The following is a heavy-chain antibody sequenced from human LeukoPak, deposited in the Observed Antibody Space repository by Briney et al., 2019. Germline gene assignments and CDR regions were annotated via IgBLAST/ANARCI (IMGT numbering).Heavy chain of an antibody. CDR1: GVSVSSGSYY. Sequence: RSSETLSLTCTVSGVSVSSGSYYWSWIRQPSGKGLEWIGYIYYSGSTNYNPSLKSRVAISVDTSKNQFSLKLSSVTAADTAVYYCASWTNYDSSGFDPWGQGTLVTVSS. CDR3: ASWTNYDSSGFDP. J-gene: IGHJ5*02. CDR2: IYYSGST. V-gene: IGHV4-61*01. D-gene: IGHD3-22*01.